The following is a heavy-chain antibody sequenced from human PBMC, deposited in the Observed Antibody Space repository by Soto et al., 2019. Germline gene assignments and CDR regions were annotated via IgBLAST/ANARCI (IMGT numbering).Heavy chain of an antibody. Sequence: ASVKVSCKASGYTFTSYDINWVRQATGQGLEWMGWMNPNSGNTGYAQKFQGRVTMTRNTSISTAYMELSSLRSEDTAVYYCARSLFGSFPAVHYRAQGTLVTVSS. J-gene: IGHJ4*02. D-gene: IGHD3-10*01. CDR3: ARSLFGSFPAVHY. CDR1: GYTFTSYD. CDR2: MNPNSGNT. V-gene: IGHV1-8*01.